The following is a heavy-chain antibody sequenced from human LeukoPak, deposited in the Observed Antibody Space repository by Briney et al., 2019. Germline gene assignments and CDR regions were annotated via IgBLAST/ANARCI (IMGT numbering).Heavy chain of an antibody. CDR1: GGSVSDTTYY. CDR2: VYYSGST. J-gene: IGHJ4*02. V-gene: IGHV4-39*01. Sequence: SETLSLTCAVSGGSVSDTTYYWGWIRQPPGKGLEWIGNVYYSGSTCYNPSLRSRVTLSVDTSKNQFSLKMSSATAADTAVYYCARLRKGRYFDYIFDLWGQGSLVTVSS. CDR3: ARLRKGRYFDYIFDL. D-gene: IGHD3-9*01.